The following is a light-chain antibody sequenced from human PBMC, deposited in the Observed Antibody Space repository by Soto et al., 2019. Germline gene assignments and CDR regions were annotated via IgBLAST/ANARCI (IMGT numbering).Light chain of an antibody. V-gene: IGLV2-14*01. CDR2: GVS. Sequence: QSALTQPASVSGSPGQSITLSCTGTSSDVGDYNYVSWYQRHPGKAPKLIIYGVSNRPSGISNRFSGSKSGNTASLTISGRQAEDEADFYCSSYTSTNTLVFGGGTTLTVL. CDR1: SSDVGDYNY. J-gene: IGLJ2*01. CDR3: SSYTSTNTLV.